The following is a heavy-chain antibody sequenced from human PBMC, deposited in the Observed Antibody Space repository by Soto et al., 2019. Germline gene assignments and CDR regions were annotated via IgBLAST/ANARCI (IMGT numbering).Heavy chain of an antibody. V-gene: IGHV4-59*01. D-gene: IGHD3-3*01. CDR1: SGSMSCYY. CDR2: IYYSGST. CDR3: ARAGDYDFWSGYSNDAFDI. Sequence: PSETLSLTCTVSSGSMSCYYWNWIRQPPGKGLEWIGYIYYSGSTNYNPSLKSRVTISVDTSKNQFSLKLSSVTAADTAVYYCARAGDYDFWSGYSNDAFDIWGQGTMVTVSS. J-gene: IGHJ3*02.